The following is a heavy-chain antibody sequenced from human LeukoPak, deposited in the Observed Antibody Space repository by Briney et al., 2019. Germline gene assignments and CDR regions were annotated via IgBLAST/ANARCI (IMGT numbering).Heavy chain of an antibody. CDR1: GFTFSSYS. J-gene: IGHJ6*04. D-gene: IGHD3-3*01. CDR3: ATTPPPYYDFWSGDPPTDV. Sequence: GGSLRLSCAASGFTFSSYSMNWVRQAPGKGLEWVSSISSSSSYIYYADSVKGRFTISRDNSKNTLYLQMNSLRAEDTAVYYCATTPPPYYDFWSGDPPTDVWGKGTTVTVSS. V-gene: IGHV3-21*01. CDR2: ISSSSSYI.